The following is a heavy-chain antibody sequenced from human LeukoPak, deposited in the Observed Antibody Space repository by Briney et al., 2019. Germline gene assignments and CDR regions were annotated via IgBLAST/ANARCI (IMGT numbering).Heavy chain of an antibody. J-gene: IGHJ4*02. D-gene: IGHD3-22*01. CDR2: ITNDGSST. CDR1: GLTFSSHW. Sequence: GGSLRLSCAASGLTFSSHWMHWVRQAPGKGLVWVSRITNDGSSTTYADSVKGRFTISRDNSKNTLYLQMNSLRAEDTAVYYCANHGDYYDSSGYSYFDYWGQGTLVTVSS. CDR3: ANHGDYYDSSGYSYFDY. V-gene: IGHV3-74*01.